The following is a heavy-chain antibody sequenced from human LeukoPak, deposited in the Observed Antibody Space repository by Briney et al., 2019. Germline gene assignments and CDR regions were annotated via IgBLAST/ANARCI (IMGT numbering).Heavy chain of an antibody. J-gene: IGHJ4*02. V-gene: IGHV3-74*01. CDR1: GFTVSSYW. CDR3: EVITPRGIH. D-gene: IGHD6-13*01. Sequence: QPGGSLRLSCTASGFTVSSYWMHWVRQAPGKGLVWVSRISSDGSTTNYADSVEGRFTISRDNAKNTLYLHMNSLRDEETAVYYCEVITPRGIHWGQGTLVTVSS. CDR2: ISSDGSTT.